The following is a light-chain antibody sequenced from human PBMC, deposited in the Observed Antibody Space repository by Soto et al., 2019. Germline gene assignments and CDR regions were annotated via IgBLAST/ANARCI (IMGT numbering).Light chain of an antibody. CDR1: QSVLYSSNNKNY. Sequence: DIVMTQSPDSLAVYLGERATINCKSSQSVLYSSNNKNYLAWYQQNPGQPPKLLIYWASTRESGVPDRFSGSGSGTDFTLTISSLQAEDVAVYYCQQYYSTLWTFGQGTKVEIK. CDR2: WAS. J-gene: IGKJ1*01. CDR3: QQYYSTLWT. V-gene: IGKV4-1*01.